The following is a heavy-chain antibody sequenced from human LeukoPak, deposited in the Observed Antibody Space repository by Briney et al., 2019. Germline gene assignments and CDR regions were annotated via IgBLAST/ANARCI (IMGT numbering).Heavy chain of an antibody. V-gene: IGHV3-30*02. CDR3: AKDRRNNYEVCDY. D-gene: IGHD4-11*01. CDR2: IRYDGSNK. J-gene: IGHJ4*02. Sequence: GGSLRLSCAASGFTFSSYGMHWVRQAPGKGLEWVAFIRYDGSNKYYADSEKGRFTISRDNSKNTLYLQMNSLRAEDTAVYYCAKDRRNNYEVCDYWGQGTLVTVSS. CDR1: GFTFSSYG.